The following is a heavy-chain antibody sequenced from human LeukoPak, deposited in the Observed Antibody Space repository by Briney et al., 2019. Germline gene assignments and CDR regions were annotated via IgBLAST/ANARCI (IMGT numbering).Heavy chain of an antibody. D-gene: IGHD3-22*01. CDR2: IKIKTDGGTT. J-gene: IGHJ4*02. CDR1: GFAFSNAW. V-gene: IGHV3-15*01. CDR3: TTDPIVVVITEGGRFDY. Sequence: GGSPRLSCAVSGFAFSNAWMSWVRHAPGKGLEWGGRIKIKTDGGTTDYAAPVKGRFTISRDDSKNTLYLQMNSLKTEDTAVYYCTTDPIVVVITEGGRFDYWGQGTLVTVSS.